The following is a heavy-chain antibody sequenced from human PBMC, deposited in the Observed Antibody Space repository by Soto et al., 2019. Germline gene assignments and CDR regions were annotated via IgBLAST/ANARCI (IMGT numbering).Heavy chain of an antibody. J-gene: IGHJ4*02. CDR1: GFTFSSYA. V-gene: IGHV3-23*01. D-gene: IGHD4-17*01. CDR3: AKGNTVTYKAVDS. Sequence: EVQLLESGGGLVQPGGSLRLSCAASGFTFSSYAMRWVRQAPGKGLEWVSAITGSGSNTYYSDSVKGRFTISRDNSKNTLYLQMNSLRPEDTAVYYWAKGNTVTYKAVDSWGQGTLVTVSS. CDR2: ITGSGSNT.